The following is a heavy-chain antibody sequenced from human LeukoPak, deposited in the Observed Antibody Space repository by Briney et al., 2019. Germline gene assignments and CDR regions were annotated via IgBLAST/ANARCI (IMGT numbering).Heavy chain of an antibody. CDR3: ARHLYPYQADYGPYYFDY. CDR2: IYYTGST. Sequence: PSETLSPTCTVSGGSISSSSYYWGWIRQPPGKGLEWIVTIYYTGSTYYNPSLNSRVTISVDTSKNQFSLRLSSVTAADTAVYFCARHLYPYQADYGPYYFDYWGQGTLVTVSS. J-gene: IGHJ4*02. CDR1: GGSISSSSYY. D-gene: IGHD4-17*01. V-gene: IGHV4-39*01.